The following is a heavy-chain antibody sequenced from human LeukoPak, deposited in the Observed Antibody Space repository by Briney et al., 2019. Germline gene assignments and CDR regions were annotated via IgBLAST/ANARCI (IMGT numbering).Heavy chain of an antibody. CDR2: ISFNSSYI. Sequence: GGSLRLSCAASGFTFSKNSMNWVRQAPGKGLEWVSSISFNSSYIYYADSVKGRFTISRDNAKNSLFLQMNSLRAEDTAVYYCAGDLISSPSTIDYWGQGTLVTVSS. V-gene: IGHV3-21*04. CDR1: GFTFSKNS. CDR3: AGDLISSPSTIDY. J-gene: IGHJ4*02. D-gene: IGHD3-16*01.